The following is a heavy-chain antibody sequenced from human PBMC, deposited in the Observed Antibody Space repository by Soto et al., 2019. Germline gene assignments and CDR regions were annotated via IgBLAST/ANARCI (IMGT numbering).Heavy chain of an antibody. V-gene: IGHV5-51*01. CDR1: GYSFTSYW. CDR2: IYPGDSDT. Sequence: PGESLKISCKGSGYSFTSYWIGWVRQMPGKGLEWMGIIYPGDSDTRYSPSFQGQVTISADKSISTAYLQWSSLKASDTAMYYCARQLVPPNYYYYGMDVWGQGTTVTVS. CDR3: ARQLVPPNYYYYGMDV. J-gene: IGHJ6*02.